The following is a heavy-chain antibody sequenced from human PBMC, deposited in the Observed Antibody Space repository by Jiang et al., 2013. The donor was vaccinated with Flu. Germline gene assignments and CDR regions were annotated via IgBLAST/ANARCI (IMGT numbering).Heavy chain of an antibody. CDR1: GSTFITYP. V-gene: IGHV7-4-1*02. CDR3: ARGTAAPGTDF. CDR2: INTNTGKP. Sequence: QSGSELKKPGASVKVSCKASGSTFITYPMNWVRQAPGQGLEWMGNINTNTGKPTYAQGFTGRFVFSWDTSVKTTFLQISNLKAEDTAVYYCARGTAAPGTDFWGLGTQVTVSS. J-gene: IGHJ4*02. D-gene: IGHD6-13*01.